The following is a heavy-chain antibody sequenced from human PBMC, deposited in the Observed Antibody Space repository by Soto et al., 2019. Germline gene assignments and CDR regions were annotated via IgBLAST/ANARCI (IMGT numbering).Heavy chain of an antibody. CDR3: VRQYFDFWTDYTDFDH. J-gene: IGHJ4*02. CDR1: GYTFSKYD. D-gene: IGHD3-3*01. Sequence: ASVKVSFKASGYTFSKYDVSWVRQAPGQGLEWLGLISPNSGRASYSEKFQGRVTMSTDTPTTTAYLELRSLRSDDTAVYYCVRQYFDFWTDYTDFDHWGQGTLVTVSS. CDR2: ISPNSGRA. V-gene: IGHV1-18*04.